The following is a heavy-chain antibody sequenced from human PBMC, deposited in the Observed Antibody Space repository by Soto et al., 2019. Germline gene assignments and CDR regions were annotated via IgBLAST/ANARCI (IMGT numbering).Heavy chain of an antibody. V-gene: IGHV3-7*03. CDR3: TADLPTPIPQVDH. CDR2: IKQDGSEK. D-gene: IGHD2-21*01. J-gene: IGHJ4*02. Sequence: GGSLRLSCAASGFSFSSYWMSWVRQAPGKGLEWVANIKQDGSEKYYVDSLKGRFAISRDNAKNSLYLQMNSLKTEDTAVYYCTADLPTPIPQVDHWGQGTLVTVSS. CDR1: GFSFSSYW.